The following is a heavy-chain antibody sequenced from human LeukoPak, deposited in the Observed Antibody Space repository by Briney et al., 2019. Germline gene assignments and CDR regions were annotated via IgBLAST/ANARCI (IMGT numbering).Heavy chain of an antibody. CDR2: ISSSSSYI. J-gene: IGHJ4*02. D-gene: IGHD2-15*01. V-gene: IGHV3-21*01. CDR1: GFTFSSYS. CDR3: GRGGPGGSAYFDY. Sequence: GGSLRLSCAASGFTFSSYSMNWVPQAPGKGLEWVSYISSSSSYIYYAGSVKGRFTISRDNAKNSLYLQMNSLRAEDRAVYYCGRGGPGGSAYFDYWGQGTLVTVPS.